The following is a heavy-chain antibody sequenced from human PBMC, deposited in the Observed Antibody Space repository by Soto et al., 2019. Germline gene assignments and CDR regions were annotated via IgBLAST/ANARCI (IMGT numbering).Heavy chain of an antibody. Sequence: SETLSLTCTVSGGSISSGGYYWSWIRQHPGKGLEWIGYIYYSGSTYYNPSLKSRVTISVDTSKNQFSLKLSSVTAADTAVYYCARDLQYSRLFYGMDVWGPGTTVTVSS. V-gene: IGHV4-31*03. D-gene: IGHD6-13*01. J-gene: IGHJ6*02. CDR1: GGSISSGGYY. CDR3: ARDLQYSRLFYGMDV. CDR2: IYYSGST.